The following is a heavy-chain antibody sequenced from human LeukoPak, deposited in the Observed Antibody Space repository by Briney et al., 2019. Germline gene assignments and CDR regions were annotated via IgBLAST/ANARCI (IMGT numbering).Heavy chain of an antibody. CDR2: IYYSGST. J-gene: IGHJ5*02. CDR3: AGTYYDFWSGYYTNWFDP. CDR1: GGSISSSSYY. V-gene: IGHV4-39*01. Sequence: PSETLSLTCTVSGGSISSSSYYWGWIRQPPGKGLEWIGSIYYSGSTYYNPSLKSRVTISVDTSKNQFSLKLSSVTAADTAVYYCAGTYYDFWSGYYTNWFDPWGQGTLVTVSS. D-gene: IGHD3-3*01.